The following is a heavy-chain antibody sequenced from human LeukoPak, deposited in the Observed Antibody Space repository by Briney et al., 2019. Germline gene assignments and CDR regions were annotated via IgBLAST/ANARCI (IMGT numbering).Heavy chain of an antibody. D-gene: IGHD3-22*01. CDR2: LHASESSP. V-gene: IGHV4-4*07. CDR1: GAYISNYY. Sequence: SETLSLTCTVSGAYISNYYWTWLRQPAAQGLEWIGRLHASESSPIYNPSPKGRVTMSIDTSKDQFSLTLTSVTAADSAVYYCASLSSGAAFDVWGKGTVVTASS. CDR3: ASLSSGAAFDV. J-gene: IGHJ3*01.